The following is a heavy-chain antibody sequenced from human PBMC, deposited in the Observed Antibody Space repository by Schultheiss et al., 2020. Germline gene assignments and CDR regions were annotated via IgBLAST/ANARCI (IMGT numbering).Heavy chain of an antibody. J-gene: IGHJ3*02. D-gene: IGHD7-27*01. Sequence: GGSLRLSCAASGFTFSDYYMSWIRQAPGKGLEWVSYISSSGSTIYYADSVKGRFTISRDNAKNSLYLQMSRLRPEDTAVYYCARDNSGLRRGAFDIWGQGTMVTVAS. CDR3: ARDNSGLRRGAFDI. V-gene: IGHV3-11*04. CDR2: ISSSGSTI. CDR1: GFTFSDYY.